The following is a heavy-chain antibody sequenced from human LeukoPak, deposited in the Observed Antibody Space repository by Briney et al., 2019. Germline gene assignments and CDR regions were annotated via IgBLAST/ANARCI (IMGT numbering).Heavy chain of an antibody. Sequence: SGTLSLTCGVSGGSISGTNWWSWVRQPPGQGLEWIGEISLTGRTTYNPSLNGRVTMSLDESSNQLSLSLTSVTAADTAIYYCSRESGAFCPSGYWGQGTLVIVPS. J-gene: IGHJ4*02. V-gene: IGHV4-4*02. CDR3: SRESGAFCPSGY. CDR1: GGSISGTNW. D-gene: IGHD1-26*01. CDR2: ISLTGRT.